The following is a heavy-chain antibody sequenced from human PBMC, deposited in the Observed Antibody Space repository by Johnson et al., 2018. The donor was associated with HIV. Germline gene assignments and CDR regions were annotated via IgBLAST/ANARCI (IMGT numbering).Heavy chain of an antibody. D-gene: IGHD1-14*01. V-gene: IGHV3-66*03. J-gene: IGHJ3*02. CDR1: GLTVSSHY. CDR3: ARSYRTSWNASDI. CDR2: IYIGGSL. Sequence: VQLVDSGGGLIQPGGSLRLSCAASGLTVSSHYMSWVRQAPGMVLEWVSAIYIGGSLYYADSVNGRVNIFRDNSKNTLYQQMNSLRAEDTAVYYCARSYRTSWNASDIWGQGTMVTVSS.